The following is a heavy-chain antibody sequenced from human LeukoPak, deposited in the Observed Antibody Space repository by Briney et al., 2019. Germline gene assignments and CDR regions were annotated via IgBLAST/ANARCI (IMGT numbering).Heavy chain of an antibody. CDR2: ISTTGGTT. V-gene: IGHV3-23*01. D-gene: IGHD3-22*01. J-gene: IGHJ4*02. CDR3: ARGITMIVRTIGY. CDR1: GFNFGSYS. Sequence: GGSLRLSYAASGFNFGSYSMTWVRQAPGKGLEWVSAISTTGGTTYYADSVKGRFTISRDNAKNSLYLQMNSLRAEDTAVYYCARGITMIVRTIGYWGQGTLVTASS.